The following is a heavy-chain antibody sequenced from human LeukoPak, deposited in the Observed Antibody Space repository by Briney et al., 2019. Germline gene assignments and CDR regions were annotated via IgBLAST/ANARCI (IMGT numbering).Heavy chain of an antibody. V-gene: IGHV1-24*01. Sequence: GASVKVSCKVSGYILTELSMHWVRQAPGKGLEWMGGFDPEDGETIYAQKFQGRVTMAEDTSTDTAYMELSSLRSEDTAVYYCATTTVTTEFRWFDPWGQGTLVTVSS. D-gene: IGHD4-17*01. CDR1: GYILTELS. CDR2: FDPEDGET. CDR3: ATTTVTTEFRWFDP. J-gene: IGHJ5*02.